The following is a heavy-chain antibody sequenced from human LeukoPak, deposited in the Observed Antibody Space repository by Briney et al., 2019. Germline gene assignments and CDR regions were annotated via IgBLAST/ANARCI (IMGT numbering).Heavy chain of an antibody. CDR1: GGSISSSSYY. D-gene: IGHD3-3*01. CDR2: IYYSGST. Sequence: SETLSLTCTVSGGSISSSSYYWSWIRQPPGKGLEWIGYIYYSGSTNYNPSLKSRVTISVDTSKNQFSLKLSSVTAADTAVYYCARAREAYYDFWSGYYTPSNFDYWGQGTLVTVSS. J-gene: IGHJ4*02. V-gene: IGHV4-61*01. CDR3: ARAREAYYDFWSGYYTPSNFDY.